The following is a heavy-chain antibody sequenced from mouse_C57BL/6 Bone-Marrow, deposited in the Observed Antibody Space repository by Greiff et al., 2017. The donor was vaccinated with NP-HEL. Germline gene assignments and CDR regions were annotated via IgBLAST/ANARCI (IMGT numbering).Heavy chain of an antibody. CDR2: IAPSDSYT. CDR1: GYTFTSYW. V-gene: IGHV1-69*01. Sequence: QVQLQQSGAELVMPGASVKLSCKASGYTFTSYWMHWVKQRPGQGLEWIGEIAPSDSYTNYNQKFKGKSTLTVDKSSSTAYMQLSSLTSEDSAVYYCAMTTVLHWYFDVWGTGTTVTVSS. D-gene: IGHD1-1*01. J-gene: IGHJ1*03. CDR3: AMTTVLHWYFDV.